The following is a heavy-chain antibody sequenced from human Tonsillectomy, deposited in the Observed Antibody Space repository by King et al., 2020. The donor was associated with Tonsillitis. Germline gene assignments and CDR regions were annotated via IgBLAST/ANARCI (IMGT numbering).Heavy chain of an antibody. CDR1: GGSLISSY. D-gene: IGHD3-3*01. V-gene: IGHV4-59*08. Sequence: LQLQESGPGLVKPSETLSLTCTVSGGSLISSYWSWIRQPPGKGLEWIGYIYFSGSTNYNPSLESRVTISLDPSKNQFSLKLSSVTAADTAVYYCARRFWSGSSPYYAYMDVWGKGTPVTVSS. J-gene: IGHJ6*03. CDR2: IYFSGST. CDR3: ARRFWSGSSPYYAYMDV.